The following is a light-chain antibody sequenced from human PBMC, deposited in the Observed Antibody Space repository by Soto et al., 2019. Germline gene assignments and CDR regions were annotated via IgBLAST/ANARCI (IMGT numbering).Light chain of an antibody. V-gene: IGLV2-14*01. Sequence: QAASVSGSPGQSITISCTGTSSDVGGYNYVSWYQQHPGKAPKLIIYEVSNRPSGVSNRFSGSKSGNTASLTISGLQAEDEADYYCSSYTTTSTLVFGGGTKLTVL. CDR2: EVS. CDR1: SSDVGGYNY. J-gene: IGLJ3*02. CDR3: SSYTTTSTLV.